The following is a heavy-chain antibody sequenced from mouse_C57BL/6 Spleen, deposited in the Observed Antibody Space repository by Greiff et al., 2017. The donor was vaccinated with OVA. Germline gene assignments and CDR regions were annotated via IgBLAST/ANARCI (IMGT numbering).Heavy chain of an antibody. CDR1: GYTFTSYW. D-gene: IGHD2-4*01. CDR2: ISPGSGST. V-gene: IGHV1-55*01. J-gene: IGHJ4*01. Sequence: QVQLQQPGAELVKPGASVKMSCKASGYTFTSYWITWVKQRPGQGLEWIGDISPGSGSTNYNEKFKSQATLTVDTSSSTAYMQLSSLTSEDSAVYYCARSGDYDRYYAMDYWGQGTSVTVSS. CDR3: ARSGDYDRYYAMDY.